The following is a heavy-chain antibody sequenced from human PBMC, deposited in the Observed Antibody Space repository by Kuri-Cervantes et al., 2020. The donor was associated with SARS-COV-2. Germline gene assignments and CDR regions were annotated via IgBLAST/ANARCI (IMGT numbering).Heavy chain of an antibody. V-gene: IGHV4-39*07. D-gene: IGHD6-6*01. J-gene: IGHJ4*02. CDR1: GGSISSGGYY. CDR2: INHSGST. CDR3: ARNGEIISSSSYFDY. Sequence: ESLKISCTVSGGSISSGGYYWSWIRQPPGKGLEWIGEINHSGSTNYNPSLKSRVTISVDTSKNQFSLKLSSVTAADTAIYYCARNGEIISSSSYFDYWGRGTLVTVSS.